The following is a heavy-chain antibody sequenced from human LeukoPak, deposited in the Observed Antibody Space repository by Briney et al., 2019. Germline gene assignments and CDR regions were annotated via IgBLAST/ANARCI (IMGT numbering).Heavy chain of an antibody. V-gene: IGHV3-66*01. Sequence: PGGSLRLSCAASGFTVSSNYMSWVRQAPGEGLEWVSVIYSGGSTYYADSVKGRFTISRDNSKNTLYLQMNSLRAEDTAVYYCARDSCSGGSCYSGMDYWGQGTLVTVSS. J-gene: IGHJ4*02. CDR3: ARDSCSGGSCYSGMDY. CDR1: GFTVSSNY. CDR2: IYSGGST. D-gene: IGHD2-15*01.